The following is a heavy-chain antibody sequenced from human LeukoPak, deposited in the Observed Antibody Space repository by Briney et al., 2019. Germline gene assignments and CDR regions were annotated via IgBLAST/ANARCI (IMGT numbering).Heavy chain of an antibody. Sequence: SETLSLTCTVSGGPISSYYWSWIRQPPGKGLEWIGYIYYSGSTNYNPSLKSRVTISVDTSKNQFSLKLSSVTAADTAVYYCARAGGIQLWSTYYYYGMDVWGQGTTVTVSS. J-gene: IGHJ6*02. V-gene: IGHV4-59*01. CDR3: ARAGGIQLWSTYYYYGMDV. D-gene: IGHD5-18*01. CDR2: IYYSGST. CDR1: GGPISSYY.